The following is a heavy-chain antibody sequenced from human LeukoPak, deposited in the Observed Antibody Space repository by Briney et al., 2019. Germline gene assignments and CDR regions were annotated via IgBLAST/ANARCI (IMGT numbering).Heavy chain of an antibody. V-gene: IGHV3-23*01. Sequence: GGSLRLSCAASGFTFSKYAMSWVRQAPGKGLEWVSTVNDRGTGTYYADSVKGRFTISRDNSKSTLSLQMNSLRAEDTAVYYCARGGYYYYYMDVWGKGTTVTVSS. CDR1: GFTFSKYA. CDR2: VNDRGTGT. J-gene: IGHJ6*03. CDR3: ARGGYYYYYMDV. D-gene: IGHD3-16*01.